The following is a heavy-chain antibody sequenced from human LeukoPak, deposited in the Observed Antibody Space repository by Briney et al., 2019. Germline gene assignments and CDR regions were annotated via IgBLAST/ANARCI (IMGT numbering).Heavy chain of an antibody. V-gene: IGHV4-30-2*01. CDR3: ARARIVGATTRSYYFDY. D-gene: IGHD1-26*01. CDR2: IYHSGST. Sequence: PSQTLSLTCAVSGGSISSGGYSWSWLRQPPGKGLEWVVYIYHSGSTYYNPSLKSRVTISVDRSKNQFSLKLSSVTAADTAVYYCARARIVGATTRSYYFDYWGQGTLVTVSS. J-gene: IGHJ4*02. CDR1: GGSISSGGYS.